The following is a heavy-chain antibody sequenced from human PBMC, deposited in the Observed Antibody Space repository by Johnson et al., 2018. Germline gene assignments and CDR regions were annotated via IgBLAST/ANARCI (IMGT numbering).Heavy chain of an antibody. CDR1: GFTFSSYG. Sequence: QVQLVQSGGGVVQPGRSLRLSCAASGFTFSSYGMHWVRQAPGKGLEWVAIIWYDGSNKYYADSVKGRFTISRDNAKNTLYLQMNSLRAEDTAVYYCARDPAVGGGDAFDIWGQGTMVTVSS. CDR3: ARDPAVGGGDAFDI. J-gene: IGHJ3*02. V-gene: IGHV3-33*01. CDR2: IWYDGSNK. D-gene: IGHD6-19*01.